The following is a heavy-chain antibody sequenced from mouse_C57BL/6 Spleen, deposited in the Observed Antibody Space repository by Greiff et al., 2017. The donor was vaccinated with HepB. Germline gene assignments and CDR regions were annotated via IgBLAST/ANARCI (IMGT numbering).Heavy chain of an antibody. V-gene: IGHV5-17*01. D-gene: IGHD2-1*01. J-gene: IGHJ2*01. CDR1: GFTFSDYG. CDR2: ISSGSSTI. Sequence: VQLQQSGGGLVKPGGSLKLSCAASGFTFSDYGMHWVRQAPEKGLEWVAYISSGSSTIYYADTVKGRFTISRDNAKNTLFLQMTSLRSEDTAMYYCARKAGYYGNLDYWGQGTTLTVSS. CDR3: ARKAGYYGNLDY.